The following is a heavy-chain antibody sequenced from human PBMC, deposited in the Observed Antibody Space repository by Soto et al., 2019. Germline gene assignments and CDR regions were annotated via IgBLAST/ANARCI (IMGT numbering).Heavy chain of an antibody. V-gene: IGHV3-53*01. Sequence: GGSLRLSCAASGFIVSSSYMSWVRQAPGKGLEWVSTIYTPGSTYYADSVKGRFTISRDISKNTLYLQMNSLRADDTAVYYCARGLVGSTTAFDYWGQGTLVTVSS. D-gene: IGHD1-26*01. CDR3: ARGLVGSTTAFDY. CDR2: IYTPGST. CDR1: GFIVSSSY. J-gene: IGHJ4*02.